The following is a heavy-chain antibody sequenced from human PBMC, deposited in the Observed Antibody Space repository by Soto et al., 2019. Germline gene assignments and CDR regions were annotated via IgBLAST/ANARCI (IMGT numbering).Heavy chain of an antibody. CDR3: ASISNITSRPPFQF. CDR2: LFPNDEK. CDR1: GFSLSDAKLG. J-gene: IGHJ4*02. V-gene: IGHV2-26*01. Sequence: SGPTLVNPTETLTLTCSVSGFSLSDAKLGVSWIRQPPGKALEWLAHLFPNDEKSYRASLRTRVSISKDTSRGQVVLTLTGLDPLDTATYYCASISNITSRPPFQFWGRGTLVTVSS. D-gene: IGHD1-20*01.